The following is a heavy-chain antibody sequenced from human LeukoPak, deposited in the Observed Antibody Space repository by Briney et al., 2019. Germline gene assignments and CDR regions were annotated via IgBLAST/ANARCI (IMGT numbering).Heavy chain of an antibody. Sequence: QVQLQESGPGLVQPSETLSLTCGVSGCSISSTNWWSWVRQPPGEGLEWIGEISLTGETNYNPSLNGRVTMSLDESRNQLSLDLTSVTAADTAIYYCSRESGAFCPFGYWGQGALVIVPP. CDR3: SRESGAFCPFGY. J-gene: IGHJ4*02. CDR1: GCSISSTNW. D-gene: IGHD1-26*01. CDR2: ISLTGET. V-gene: IGHV4-4*02.